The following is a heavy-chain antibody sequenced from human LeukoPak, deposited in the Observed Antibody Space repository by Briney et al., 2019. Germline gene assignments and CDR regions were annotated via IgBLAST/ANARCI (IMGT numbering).Heavy chain of an antibody. D-gene: IGHD5-24*01. CDR3: ARSRDGYGDAFDI. Sequence: ASVKVSCKASGYTFTSYGISWVRQAPGQGLEWMGWISAYNGNTNYAQKLQGRVTMTTDTSTSTAYMELSSLRSEDTAVYYCARSRDGYGDAFDIWGQGTMVTVSS. CDR1: GYTFTSYG. V-gene: IGHV1-18*01. CDR2: ISAYNGNT. J-gene: IGHJ3*02.